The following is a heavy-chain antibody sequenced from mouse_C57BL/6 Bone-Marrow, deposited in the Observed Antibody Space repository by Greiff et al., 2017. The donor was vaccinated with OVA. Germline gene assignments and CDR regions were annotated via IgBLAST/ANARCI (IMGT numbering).Heavy chain of an antibody. Sequence: QVQLQQSGAELVRPGTSVKMSCKASGYTFTNYWIGWAKQRPGHGLEWIGDIYPGGGYTNYNEKFKGKATLTADKSSSTAYMQFSRLTSEDAAIYYCARKQLYYAMDDWGQGTSGTVAS. CDR2: IYPGGGYT. CDR1: GYTFTNYW. D-gene: IGHD3-1*01. J-gene: IGHJ4*01. CDR3: ARKQLYYAMDD. V-gene: IGHV1-63*01.